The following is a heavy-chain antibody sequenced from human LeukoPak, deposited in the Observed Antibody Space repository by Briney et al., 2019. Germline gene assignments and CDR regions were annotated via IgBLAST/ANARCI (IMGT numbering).Heavy chain of an antibody. Sequence: SGTLSLTCAVSGGSIGASINSPNWWSWVRQPPGKGLEWIGEIFHSGSTNYNPSLKSRVTMSVDKSKNQFSLNLTSVTAADTAVYFCARAPRAYCSTTGSCFQDYWGQGTLVTVSS. CDR2: IFHSGST. CDR3: ARAPRAYCSTTGSCFQDY. J-gene: IGHJ4*02. CDR1: GGSIGASINSPNW. D-gene: IGHD2-2*01. V-gene: IGHV4-4*02.